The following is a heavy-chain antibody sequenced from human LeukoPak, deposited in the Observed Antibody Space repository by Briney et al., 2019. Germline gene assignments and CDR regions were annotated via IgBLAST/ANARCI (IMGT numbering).Heavy chain of an antibody. D-gene: IGHD3-22*01. CDR3: AKRGVVIRVILVGFHKEAYYFDS. J-gene: IGHJ4*02. CDR1: GFTLSSYW. Sequence: GGSLRLSCAASGFTLSSYWMHWVRQVPGKGLVWVARVSSDGTTTTYAESVKGRFTISRDNAMNTLYLQMNRLRAEDTAVYFCAKRGVVIRVILVGFHKEAYYFDSWGQGALVTVSS. CDR2: VSSDGTTT. V-gene: IGHV3-74*01.